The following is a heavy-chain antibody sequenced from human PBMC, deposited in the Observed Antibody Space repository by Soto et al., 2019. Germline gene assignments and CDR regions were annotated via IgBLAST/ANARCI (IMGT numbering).Heavy chain of an antibody. CDR1: GFTFSNYA. CDR3: AKKTYYGSGTPDY. Sequence: GGSLRLSCAASGFTFSNYAMTWVRQAPGKGLEWVSSVSGSGGSTYYADSVKGRFTISRDNSKNTLYLQMNSLRAEDTAIYYCAKKTYYGSGTPDYWGQGTLVTVSS. J-gene: IGHJ4*02. D-gene: IGHD3-10*01. CDR2: VSGSGGST. V-gene: IGHV3-23*01.